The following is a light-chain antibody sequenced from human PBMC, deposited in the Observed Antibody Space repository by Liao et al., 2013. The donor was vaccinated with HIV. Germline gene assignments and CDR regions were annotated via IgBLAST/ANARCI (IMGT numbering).Light chain of an antibody. J-gene: IGLJ2*01. CDR2: KDS. CDR1: ALPKQY. Sequence: SYELTQPPSVSVSPGQTARITCSGDALPKQYAYWYQQRPGQAPVLVIYKDSERRSGIPERFSGSSSGTTVTLTISGVQAEDEADYYCQSADRSGTYVVFGGGTKLTVL. V-gene: IGLV3-25*03. CDR3: QSADRSGTYVV.